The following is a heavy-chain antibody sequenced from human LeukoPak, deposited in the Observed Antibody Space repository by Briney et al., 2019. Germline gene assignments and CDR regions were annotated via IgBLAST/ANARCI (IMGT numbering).Heavy chain of an antibody. J-gene: IGHJ4*02. CDR1: GESFNDYY. V-gene: IGHV4-34*01. CDR3: ARVSGLNNFDS. D-gene: IGHD1/OR15-1a*01. CDR2: INPSGRT. Sequence: KTSETLSLTCAVYGESFNDYYWTWIRQPPGKVLEWIGEINPSGRTNYSPSLKSRVTMSVDASKKQFSLKVTSVTAADTSVYYCARVSGLNNFDSWGQGTPVTVSS.